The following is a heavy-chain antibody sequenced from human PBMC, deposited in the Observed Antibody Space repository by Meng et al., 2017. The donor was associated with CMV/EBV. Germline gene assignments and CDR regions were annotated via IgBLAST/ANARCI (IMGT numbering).Heavy chain of an antibody. D-gene: IGHD6-6*01. CDR1: GFTFSSYE. CDR2: MSIGGYPV. CDR3: ARDVPKSSSSDC. Sequence: GGSLRLSCAASGFTFSSYEVNWVRPAPGKGLEWVSYMSIGGYPVYYADSVRGRFTISRDNAKSSLYLQMNSLRAEDTAIYFCARDVPKSSSSDCWGQGTLVTVSS. J-gene: IGHJ4*02. V-gene: IGHV3-48*03.